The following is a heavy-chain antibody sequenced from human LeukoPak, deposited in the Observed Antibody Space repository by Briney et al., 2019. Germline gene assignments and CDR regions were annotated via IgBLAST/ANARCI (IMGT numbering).Heavy chain of an antibody. Sequence: GGSLRLSCAASGFTFSSYWMSWVRQAPGKGLEWVANIKQDGSEKYYVDSVKGRFTISRDNAKNSLYLQMNSLRAEDTGVYYCARDQLKWRGYSYYFDYWGQGTLVTVSS. CDR2: IKQDGSEK. CDR3: ARDQLKWRGYSYYFDY. D-gene: IGHD3-3*01. J-gene: IGHJ4*02. CDR1: GFTFSSYW. V-gene: IGHV3-7*01.